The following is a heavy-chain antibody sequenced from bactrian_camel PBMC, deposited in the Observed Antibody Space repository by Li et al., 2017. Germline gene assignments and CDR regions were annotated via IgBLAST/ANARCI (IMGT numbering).Heavy chain of an antibody. J-gene: IGHJ4*01. Sequence: VQLVESGGGSVQAGGSLRLSCAASGYTVSSFCMSWFRQAPGKEREGVAAIDSGGATSYANSVKGQFTASKDGAKNTLYLQMNSLKPEDSAMYYCAADLARYCGAFSGFFARASWGQGTQVTVS. CDR3: AADLARYCGAFSGFFARAS. CDR1: GYTVSSFC. D-gene: IGHD2*01. V-gene: IGHV3S26*01. CDR2: IDSGGAT.